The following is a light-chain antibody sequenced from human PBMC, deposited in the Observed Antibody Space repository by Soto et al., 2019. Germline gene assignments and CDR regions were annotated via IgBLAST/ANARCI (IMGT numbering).Light chain of an antibody. V-gene: IGKV3-11*01. J-gene: IGKJ4*01. Sequence: EIVLTQSPDTLSLSPGERATLSCRASQTVNNNYVAWYQQKPGQAPRLLIYDASNRATGIPARFSGSGSGTDFTLSISSLESEDFAVYFCQQRRNWPLTFGGGTKVDIK. CDR3: QQRRNWPLT. CDR2: DAS. CDR1: QTVNNNY.